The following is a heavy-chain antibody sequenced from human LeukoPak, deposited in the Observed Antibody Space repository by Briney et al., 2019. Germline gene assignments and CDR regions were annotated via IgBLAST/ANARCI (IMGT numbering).Heavy chain of an antibody. CDR3: AKQLTWFGEFGEAFDI. V-gene: IGHV3-23*01. CDR1: GFTFSSYA. Sequence: GGSLRLSCAASGFTFSSYAMSWVRQAPGKGLEWVSAISGSGGSTYYADSVKGRFTISRDNSKNTLYLQMNSLRAEDTAVYYCAKQLTWFGEFGEAFDIWGQGTMVTVSS. J-gene: IGHJ3*02. CDR2: ISGSGGST. D-gene: IGHD3-10*01.